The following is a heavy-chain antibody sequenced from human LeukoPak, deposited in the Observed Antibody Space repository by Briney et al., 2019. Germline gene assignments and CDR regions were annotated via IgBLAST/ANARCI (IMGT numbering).Heavy chain of an antibody. CDR2: INPNSGGT. V-gene: IGHV1-2*02. Sequence: ASVKVSCKASGYTFTGYYMHWVRQAPGQGLEWMGWINPNSGGTNYAQKFQGRVTMTRDTSISTAYMELSRLRSDDTAVYYCARVEPDIVVVPAAIYYYGMDVWGQGTTVTVSS. D-gene: IGHD2-2*01. CDR1: GYTFTGYY. J-gene: IGHJ6*02. CDR3: ARVEPDIVVVPAAIYYYGMDV.